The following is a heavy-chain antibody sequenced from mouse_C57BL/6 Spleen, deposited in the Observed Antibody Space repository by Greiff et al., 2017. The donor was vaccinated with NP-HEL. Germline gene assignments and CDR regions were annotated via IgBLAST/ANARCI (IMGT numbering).Heavy chain of an antibody. V-gene: IGHV3-6*01. Sequence: EVKLMESGPGLVKPSQSLSLTCSVTGYSITSGYYWNWIRQFPGNKLEWMGYISYDGSNNYNPSLKNRISITRDTSTNQFFLKLNSVTTEDTATYYCARGFPKGYWGQGTLVTVSA. CDR1: GYSITSGYY. D-gene: IGHD3-3*01. CDR2: ISYDGSN. J-gene: IGHJ3*01. CDR3: ARGFPKGY.